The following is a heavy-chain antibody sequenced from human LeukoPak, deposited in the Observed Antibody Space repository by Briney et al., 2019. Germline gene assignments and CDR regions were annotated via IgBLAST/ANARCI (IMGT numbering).Heavy chain of an antibody. CDR2: ISSNSDDI. D-gene: IGHD2-8*01. CDR3: AKDRYCTSSSCPIDY. Sequence: GRSLRLSCVGSGFNFDEYAMHWVRQPPGKGLEWVSSISSNSDDIGYADSVKGRFTISRDSAKKSLYLHMNSLRVEDTALYYCAKDRYCTSSSCPIDYWGQGTLVTVSS. J-gene: IGHJ4*02. V-gene: IGHV3-9*01. CDR1: GFNFDEYA.